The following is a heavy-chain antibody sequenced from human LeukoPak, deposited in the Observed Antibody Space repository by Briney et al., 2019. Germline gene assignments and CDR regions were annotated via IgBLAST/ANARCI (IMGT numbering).Heavy chain of an antibody. CDR2: ISYDGSNK. CDR1: GFTFSSYA. D-gene: IGHD6-13*01. J-gene: IGHJ3*02. CDR3: ASSVYSSSWYKNAFDI. Sequence: GGSLRLSCAASGFTFSSYAMHWVRQAPGKGLEWVAVISYDGSNKYYADSVKGRFTISRDNSKNTLYLQMNSLRAEDTAVYYCASSVYSSSWYKNAFDIWGQGTMVTVSS. V-gene: IGHV3-30-3*01.